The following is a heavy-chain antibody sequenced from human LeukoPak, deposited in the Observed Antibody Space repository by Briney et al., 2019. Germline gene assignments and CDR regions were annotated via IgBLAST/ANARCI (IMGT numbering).Heavy chain of an antibody. D-gene: IGHD5-18*01. CDR1: GFTVSSNY. Sequence: GGSLRLSCAASGFTVSSNYMSWVRQAPGKGLEWVSVIYSGGSTYYSDSVKGRFTISRDNSKNTLYLQMNSLRAEDTAVYYCARVDTAMGNWFDPWGQGTLVTVSS. J-gene: IGHJ5*02. CDR2: IYSGGST. V-gene: IGHV3-66*01. CDR3: ARVDTAMGNWFDP.